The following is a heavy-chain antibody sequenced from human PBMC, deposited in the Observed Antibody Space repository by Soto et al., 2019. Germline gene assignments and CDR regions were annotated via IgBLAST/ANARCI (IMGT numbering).Heavy chain of an antibody. CDR2: IYSGGST. CDR1: GFTVSSNY. D-gene: IGHD3-10*01. V-gene: IGHV3-53*04. CDR3: ARDLKVYGSGSYFDY. Sequence: EVQLVESGGGLVQPGGSLRLSCAASGFTVSSNYMSWVRQAPGKRLEWVSVIYSGGSTYYADSVKGRFTISRHNSKNTLYLQMNSLRAEDTAVYYCARDLKVYGSGSYFDYWGQGTLVTVSS. J-gene: IGHJ4*02.